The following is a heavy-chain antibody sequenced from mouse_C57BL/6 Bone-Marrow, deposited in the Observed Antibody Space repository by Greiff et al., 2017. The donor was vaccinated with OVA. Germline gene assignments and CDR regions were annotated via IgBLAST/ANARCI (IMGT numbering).Heavy chain of an antibody. Sequence: QVQLQQPGAELVRPGSSVKLSCKASGYTFTSYWMHWVKQRPIQGLEWIGNIDPSDSDTHYNQKFKDKATLTVDKSSSTAYRERRSLRCEDSAVYVCERRGDFDGWGTGTTVTVSS. J-gene: IGHJ1*03. CDR3: ERRGDFDG. CDR1: GYTFTSYW. CDR2: IDPSDSDT. V-gene: IGHV1-52*01.